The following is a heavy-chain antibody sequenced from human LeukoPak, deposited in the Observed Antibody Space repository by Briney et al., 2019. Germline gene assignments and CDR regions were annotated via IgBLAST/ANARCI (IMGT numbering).Heavy chain of an antibody. CDR3: ARGSENYYYGMDV. D-gene: IGHD2/OR15-2a*01. CDR1: GFTFNSYW. Sequence: GGALRLSCAAAGFTFNSYWMSWVRQAPGKGLDWVGNIKQDGSEKFYVDPVKGRFSISRDNAKNSLYLQMNSLRAEDTAVYYCARGSENYYYGMDVWGKGTTVTVSS. V-gene: IGHV3-7*03. CDR2: IKQDGSEK. J-gene: IGHJ6*04.